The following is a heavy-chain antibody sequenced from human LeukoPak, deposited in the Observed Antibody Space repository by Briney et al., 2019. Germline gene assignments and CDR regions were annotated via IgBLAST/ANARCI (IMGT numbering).Heavy chain of an antibody. D-gene: IGHD2-15*01. J-gene: IGHJ4*02. Sequence: QPGGSLRLSCAASGFTFDDYAMHWVRQAPGKGLEWVSAISGSGGSTYYADSVKGRFTISRDNSKNTLYLQMNSLRAEDTAVYYCAKEPVEEYCSGGSCKYFDYWGQGTLVTVSS. CDR3: AKEPVEEYCSGGSCKYFDY. V-gene: IGHV3-23*01. CDR2: ISGSGGST. CDR1: GFTFDDYA.